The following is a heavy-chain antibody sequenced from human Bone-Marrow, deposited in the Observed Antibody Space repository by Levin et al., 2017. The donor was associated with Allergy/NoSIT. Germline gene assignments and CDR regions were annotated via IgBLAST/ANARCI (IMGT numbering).Heavy chain of an antibody. CDR3: ARGPGGATSGYFDY. Sequence: KISCKASGGTFSSYAISWVRQAPGQGLEWMGGIIPIFGTANYAQKFQGRVTITADESTSTAYMELSSLRSEDTAVYYCARGPGGATSGYFDYWGQGTLVTVSS. J-gene: IGHJ4*02. V-gene: IGHV1-69*01. CDR2: IIPIFGTA. CDR1: GGTFSSYA. D-gene: IGHD1-26*01.